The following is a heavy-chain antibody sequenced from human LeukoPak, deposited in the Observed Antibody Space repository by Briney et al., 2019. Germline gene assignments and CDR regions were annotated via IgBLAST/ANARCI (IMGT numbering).Heavy chain of an antibody. CDR2: IYYSGTT. V-gene: IGHV4-39*07. CDR1: GGSISSSSYY. J-gene: IGHJ4*02. Sequence: SETLSLTCTVSGGSISSSSYYWGWIRQPPGKGLEWIGSIYYSGTTHYNRSLKSRVTISVDTSQNQFSLKLSSVTAADTAVYYCARNRRGVPYFDYWGQGTLVTVSS. D-gene: IGHD3-10*01. CDR3: ARNRRGVPYFDY.